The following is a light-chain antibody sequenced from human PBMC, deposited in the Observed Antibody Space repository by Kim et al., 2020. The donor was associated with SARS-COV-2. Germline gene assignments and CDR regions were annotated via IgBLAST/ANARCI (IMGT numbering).Light chain of an antibody. CDR2: YDS. V-gene: IGLV3-21*04. Sequence: SCELTQPPSVSVAPGKTARITCGGNNIGSKSVHWYQQKPGQAPVLVIYYDSDRPSGIPERFSGSNSGNTATLTISRVEAGDEADYYCQGWDSSSDHVVFG. CDR3: QGWDSSSDHVV. J-gene: IGLJ2*01. CDR1: NIGSKS.